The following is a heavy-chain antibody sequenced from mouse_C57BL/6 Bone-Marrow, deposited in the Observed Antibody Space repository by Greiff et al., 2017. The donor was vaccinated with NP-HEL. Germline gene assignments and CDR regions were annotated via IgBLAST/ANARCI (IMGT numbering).Heavy chain of an antibody. D-gene: IGHD2-4*01. CDR2: INPNNGGT. Sequence: EVQLQQSGPELVKPGASVKMSCKASGYTFTDYNMHWVKQSHGKSLEWIGYINPNNGGTSYNQKFKGKATVTVNKSSSTAYMELRSLTSEDSAVYYCARDIDCRLRRGWFAYWGQGTLVTVSA. V-gene: IGHV1-22*01. J-gene: IGHJ3*01. CDR3: ARDIDCRLRRGWFAY. CDR1: GYTFTDYN.